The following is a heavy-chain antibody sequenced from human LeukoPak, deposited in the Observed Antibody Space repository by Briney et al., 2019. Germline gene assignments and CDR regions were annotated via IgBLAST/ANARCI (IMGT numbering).Heavy chain of an antibody. D-gene: IGHD3-3*01. J-gene: IGHJ4*02. Sequence: GASVKVSCKASGGTFSSYAISWVRQAPGQGLERMGGIIPIFGIANYAQKFQGRVTITADKSTSTAYMELNSLRSEDTAVYYCAGAGSGSGYPLDYWGQGTLVTVSS. V-gene: IGHV1-69*10. CDR1: GGTFSSYA. CDR2: IIPIFGIA. CDR3: AGAGSGSGYPLDY.